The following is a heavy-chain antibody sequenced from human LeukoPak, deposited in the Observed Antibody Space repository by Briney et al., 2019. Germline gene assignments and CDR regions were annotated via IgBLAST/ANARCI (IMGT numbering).Heavy chain of an antibody. J-gene: IGHJ4*02. CDR1: GFTFSSYS. V-gene: IGHV3-21*01. D-gene: IGHD1-26*01. CDR3: ARLAGEEWELLNFFDC. CDR2: ISSSSSYI. Sequence: GGSLRLSCAASGFTFSSYSMNWVRQAPGKGLEWVSSISSSSSYIYYADSVKGRFTISRDNAKNSLYLQMNSLRAEDTAVYYCARLAGEEWELLNFFDCGGQGTLVTVSS.